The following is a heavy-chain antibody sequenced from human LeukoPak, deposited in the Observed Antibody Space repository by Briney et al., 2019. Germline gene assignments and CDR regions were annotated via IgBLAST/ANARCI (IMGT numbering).Heavy chain of an antibody. CDR2: IKQNGSEK. V-gene: IGHV3-7*05. J-gene: IGHJ4*02. Sequence: PGGALRLSCAASGFTFSSYGMSWVRQAPGKGLEWVANIKQNGSEKYYVDSVKGRFTISRDNAKNLLFLQMNSLRAEDTAVYYCARDVGYDSSGYYPYYFDYWGQGTLGTVSS. CDR3: ARDVGYDSSGYYPYYFDY. CDR1: GFTFSSYG. D-gene: IGHD3-22*01.